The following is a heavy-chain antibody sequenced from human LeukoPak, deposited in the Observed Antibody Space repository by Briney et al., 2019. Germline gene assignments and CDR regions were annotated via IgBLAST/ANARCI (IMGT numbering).Heavy chain of an antibody. V-gene: IGHV4-59*01. CDR3: ARGLAVAGQISFDP. CDR1: GGSISSYY. CDR2: MYYSGNT. J-gene: IGHJ5*02. Sequence: PSETLSLTCTVSGGSISSYYWSWIRQPPGKGLEWVGYMYYSGNTNYNPSLKSRVTISIDTSRNQFSLKLRSVTAADTAVYYCARGLAVAGQISFDPWGQGTLVIVSS. D-gene: IGHD6-19*01.